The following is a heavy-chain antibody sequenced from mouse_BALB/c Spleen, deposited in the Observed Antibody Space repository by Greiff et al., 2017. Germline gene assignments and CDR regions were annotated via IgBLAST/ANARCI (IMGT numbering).Heavy chain of an antibody. CDR1: GFTFTGYS. V-gene: IGHV1-4*01. Sequence: VQLQQSGADLVRPGASVKMSCTASGFTFTGYSMHWVKQRPGQGLEWIGNINPRSGYTKYNQKFKDKATLTADKSSSTAYMQLSSLTSADTAVYYCGGGGDAMDYWGQGTTVTVSS. CDR3: GGGGDAMDY. J-gene: IGHJ4*01. CDR2: INPRSGYT.